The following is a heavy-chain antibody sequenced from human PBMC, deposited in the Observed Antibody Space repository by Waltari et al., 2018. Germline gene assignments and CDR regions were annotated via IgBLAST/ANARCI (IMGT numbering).Heavy chain of an antibody. CDR3: ASFDFWSGRAFDY. J-gene: IGHJ4*02. CDR1: GYSIRSGYY. D-gene: IGHD3-3*01. CDR2: IYHSGST. V-gene: IGHV4-38-2*01. Sequence: QVQLQASGPGLVKPSETLSLPCAVSGYSIRSGYYWGWIRQPPGKGLEWIGSIYHSGSTYYNPSLKRRVTISVDTSKNQFTLKLSSVTAADTAVYYCASFDFWSGRAFDYWGQGTLVTVSS.